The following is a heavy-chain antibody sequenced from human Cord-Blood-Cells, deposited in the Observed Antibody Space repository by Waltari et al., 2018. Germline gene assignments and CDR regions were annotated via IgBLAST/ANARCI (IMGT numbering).Heavy chain of an antibody. CDR2: IIPILGIA. CDR3: ASPVGMATITDAFDI. D-gene: IGHD5-12*01. CDR1: GGTFSSYA. Sequence: QVQLVQSGAEVKKPGSSVKVSCKASGGTFSSYAISWVRQAPGQGLEWMGRIIPILGIANYAQKFQGRVTITADKSTSTAYMELSSLRSEDTAVYYCASPVGMATITDAFDIWGQGTMVTVSS. V-gene: IGHV1-69*09. J-gene: IGHJ3*02.